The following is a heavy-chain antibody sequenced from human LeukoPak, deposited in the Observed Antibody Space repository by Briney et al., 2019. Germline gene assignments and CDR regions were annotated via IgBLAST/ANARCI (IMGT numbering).Heavy chain of an antibody. J-gene: IGHJ5*02. D-gene: IGHD1-14*01. V-gene: IGHV1-69*04. Sequence: ASVKVSCKASGGTFSSCAISWVRQAPGQGLEWMGRIIPILGIANYAQKFQGRVTITADKSTSTAYMELSSLRSEDTAVYYCARAPTQAGGLFDPWGQGTLVAVSS. CDR2: IIPILGIA. CDR3: ARAPTQAGGLFDP. CDR1: GGTFSSCA.